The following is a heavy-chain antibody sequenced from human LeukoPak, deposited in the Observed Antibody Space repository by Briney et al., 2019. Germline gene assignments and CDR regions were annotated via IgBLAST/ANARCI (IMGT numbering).Heavy chain of an antibody. CDR1: GGTFSSYA. D-gene: IGHD3-3*01. Sequence: SVKASCKASGGTFSSYAISWVRQAAGQGLEWMGRIIPILGIANYAQKFQGRVTITADKSTSTAYMELSSLRSEDTAVYYCARGAIFGVVIIGYFDYWGQGTLVTVSS. J-gene: IGHJ4*02. V-gene: IGHV1-69*04. CDR2: IIPILGIA. CDR3: ARGAIFGVVIIGYFDY.